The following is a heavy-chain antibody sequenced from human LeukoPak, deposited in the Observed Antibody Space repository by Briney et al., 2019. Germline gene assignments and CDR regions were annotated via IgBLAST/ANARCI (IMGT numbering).Heavy chain of an antibody. CDR2: IDSDGSST. Sequence: GGSLRLSCAASGFTFSSYWMHWVRQAPGKGLVWVSHIDSDGSSTSYADSVKGRFTISRDNAKNTLYLQMNSLRAEDTAVFYCARGGTYLDPSDYWGQGTLVTVSS. CDR1: GFTFSSYW. V-gene: IGHV3-74*01. J-gene: IGHJ4*02. CDR3: ARGGTYLDPSDY. D-gene: IGHD1-26*01.